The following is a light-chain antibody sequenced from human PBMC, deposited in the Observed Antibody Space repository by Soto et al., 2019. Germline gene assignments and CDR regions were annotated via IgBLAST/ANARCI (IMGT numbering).Light chain of an antibody. CDR1: QSVSSSY. J-gene: IGKJ2*01. CDR2: GAS. Sequence: EIVLTQSPGTLSLSPGERATLSCRASQSVSSSYLAWYQQKPGQAPRLLIYGASSRATGIRDRFSGSGSGTDFTLTIRRLEPEDFAVYYCQQYGSSLLYTFGQGTNLEIK. V-gene: IGKV3-20*01. CDR3: QQYGSSLLYT.